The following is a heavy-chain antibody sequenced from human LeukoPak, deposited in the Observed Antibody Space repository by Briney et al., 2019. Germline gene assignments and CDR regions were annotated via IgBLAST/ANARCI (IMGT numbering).Heavy chain of an antibody. Sequence: ETLSLTCTVSGGSISSSSYYWGWIRQPPGKGLEWVSIISGSGDTTHYTDSVKGRFTVSRDNSKNTLYLQMNSLRAEDTAVYYCAKIPQVATVTVPYFDHWGQGTLVTVSS. D-gene: IGHD2-21*01. J-gene: IGHJ4*02. CDR3: AKIPQVATVTVPYFDH. CDR1: GGSISSSSYY. CDR2: ISGSGDTT. V-gene: IGHV3-23*01.